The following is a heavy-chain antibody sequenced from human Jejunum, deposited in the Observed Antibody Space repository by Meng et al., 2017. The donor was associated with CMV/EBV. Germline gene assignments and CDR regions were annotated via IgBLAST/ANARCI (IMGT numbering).Heavy chain of an antibody. J-gene: IGHJ6*02. V-gene: IGHV4-30-4*08. CDR1: GGSISSGDYY. CDR3: ARETASNYYYGMDV. Sequence: SGGSISSGDYYWSWIRQPPGKDLEYIGYIYYSGSTYYNPSLKSRLTMSIDTSKNQFSLKLSSLTAADTAVYYCARETASNYYYGMDVWGQGTTVTVSS. CDR2: IYYSGST.